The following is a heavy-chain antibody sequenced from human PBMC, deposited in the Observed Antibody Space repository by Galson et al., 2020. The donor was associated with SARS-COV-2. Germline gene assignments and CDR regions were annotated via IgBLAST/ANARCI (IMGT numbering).Heavy chain of an antibody. V-gene: IGHV1-18*01. D-gene: IGHD2-15*01. CDR3: ARDEYCTGGSCYSPTNWYFDL. CDR1: GYTFTNYG. J-gene: IGHJ2*01. Sequence: GESLKISCKASGYTFTNYGISWVRQAPGQGLEWMGWVSTYNGNTHYAQKLQGRVTMTTETSTSTAYMEERSLRSDDTAVYYCARDEYCTGGSCYSPTNWYFDLWGRGTLVTVSS. CDR2: VSTYNGNT.